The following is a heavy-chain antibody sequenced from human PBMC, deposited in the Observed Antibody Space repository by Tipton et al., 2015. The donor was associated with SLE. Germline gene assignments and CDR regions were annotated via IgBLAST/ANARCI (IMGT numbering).Heavy chain of an antibody. CDR2: IDPSDSYT. D-gene: IGHD5-18*01. V-gene: IGHV5-10-1*01. J-gene: IGHJ6*02. Sequence: QLVQSGAEVKKPGESLRISCKGSGYSFTSYWISWVRQMPGKGLEWMGRIDPSDSYTNYSPSFQGHVTISADKSISTAYLQWSSLKASDTAMYYCARLSSDTAMAYYDYYGMGVWGQGTTVSVS. CDR3: ARLSSDTAMAYYDYYGMGV. CDR1: GYSFTSYW.